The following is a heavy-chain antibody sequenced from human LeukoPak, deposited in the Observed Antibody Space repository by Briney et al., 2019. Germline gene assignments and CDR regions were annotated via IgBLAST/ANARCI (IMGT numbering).Heavy chain of an antibody. CDR2: IYYSGST. Sequence: SETLSLTCAVYGGSFSGYYWSWIRQPPGKGLEWIGSIYYSGSTYYNPSLKSRVTISVDTSKNQFSLKLSSVTAADTAVYYCARHGSPRLLERAGAAFDIWGQGTMVTVSS. CDR3: ARHGSPRLLERAGAAFDI. D-gene: IGHD3-22*01. J-gene: IGHJ3*02. V-gene: IGHV4-34*01. CDR1: GGSFSGYY.